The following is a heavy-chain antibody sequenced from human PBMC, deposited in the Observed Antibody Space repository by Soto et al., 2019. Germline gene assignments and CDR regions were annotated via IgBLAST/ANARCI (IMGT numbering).Heavy chain of an antibody. CDR1: GGSISSYY. Sequence: QVQLQESGPGLVKPSETLSLTCTVSGGSISSYYWSWIRQPPGKGLEWIGYIYYSGSTNYNPSLKSRVTISVDTSKNQFSLKLSSVTAADTAVYYCARHGPYTVTTNYFDYWGQGTLVTVSS. D-gene: IGHD4-17*01. CDR3: ARHGPYTVTTNYFDY. J-gene: IGHJ4*02. CDR2: IYYSGST. V-gene: IGHV4-59*08.